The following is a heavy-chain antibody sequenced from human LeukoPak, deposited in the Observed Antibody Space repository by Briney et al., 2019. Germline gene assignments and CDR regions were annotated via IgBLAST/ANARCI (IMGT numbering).Heavy chain of an antibody. J-gene: IGHJ4*02. D-gene: IGHD3-10*01. Sequence: GSLRLSCAASGFPVSSNYMSWVRQAPGKGLEWFSVIYSGGGTYYADSVKGRFTISRDNSKNTVYLQMASLRAEDTAVYYCARDEGFHGSGSNWGQGTLVTVSS. CDR2: IYSGGGT. V-gene: IGHV3-66*01. CDR3: ARDEGFHGSGSN. CDR1: GFPVSSNY.